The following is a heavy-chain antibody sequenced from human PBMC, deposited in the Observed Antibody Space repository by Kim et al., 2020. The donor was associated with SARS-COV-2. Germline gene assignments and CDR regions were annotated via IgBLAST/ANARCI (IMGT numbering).Heavy chain of an antibody. D-gene: IGHD2-2*01. Sequence: TANYARKFQGRVTITADESTSTAYMELSSLRSEDTAVYYCARDKESSMDYWGQGTLVTVSS. CDR2: TA. J-gene: IGHJ4*02. V-gene: IGHV1-69*01. CDR3: ARDKESSMDY.